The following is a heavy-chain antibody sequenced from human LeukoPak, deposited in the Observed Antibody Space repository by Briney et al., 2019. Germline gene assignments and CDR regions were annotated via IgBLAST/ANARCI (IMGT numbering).Heavy chain of an antibody. CDR2: IYSGGST. D-gene: IGHD2-2*01. Sequence: GGSLRLSCAASGFTVSSNYMSWVRQAPGKGLEWVSVIYSGGSTYYADSVKGRFTISRDNSKNTLYLQMNSLRAEDTAVYYCASPLYCSSTSCYYYYYMDVWGKGTTVTVSS. J-gene: IGHJ6*03. CDR3: ASPLYCSSTSCYYYYYMDV. V-gene: IGHV3-53*05. CDR1: GFTVSSNY.